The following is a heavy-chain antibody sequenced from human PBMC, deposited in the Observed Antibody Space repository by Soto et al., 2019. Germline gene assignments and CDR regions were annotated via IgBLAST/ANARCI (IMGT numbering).Heavy chain of an antibody. CDR2: IYYSGST. D-gene: IGHD3-3*02. CDR3: AREYISSPNWFDP. CDR1: GGSISSGGYY. Sequence: SETLSLTCTVSGGSISSGGYYWSWIRQHPGKGLEWIGYIYYSGSTYYNPSLKSRVTISVDTSKTQFSLKLSSVTAADTAVYYCAREYISSPNWFDPWGQGTPVTVSS. V-gene: IGHV4-31*03. J-gene: IGHJ5*02.